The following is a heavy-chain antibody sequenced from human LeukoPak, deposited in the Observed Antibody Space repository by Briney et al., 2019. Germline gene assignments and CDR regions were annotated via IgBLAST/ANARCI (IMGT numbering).Heavy chain of an antibody. CDR1: GGTFSSYA. J-gene: IGHJ3*02. Sequence: SVKVSCKASGGTFSSYAISWVRQAPGQGLEWMGGIIPIFGTANYAQKFQGRVTITTDESTSTAYMELSSLRSEDTAVYYCARADVLRFLEWQGGSAFDIWGQGTMVTVSS. V-gene: IGHV1-69*05. D-gene: IGHD3-3*01. CDR2: IIPIFGTA. CDR3: ARADVLRFLEWQGGSAFDI.